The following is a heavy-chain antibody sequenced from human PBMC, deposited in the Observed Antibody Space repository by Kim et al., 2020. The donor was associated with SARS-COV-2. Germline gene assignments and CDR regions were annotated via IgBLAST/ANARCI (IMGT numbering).Heavy chain of an antibody. D-gene: IGHD4-17*01. J-gene: IGHJ5*02. CDR3: ARGGEENGFDP. V-gene: IGHV4-34*01. CDR1: GGSFSGYY. CDR2: INHSGST. Sequence: SETLSLTCAVYGGSFSGYYWSWIRQPPGKGLEWIGEINHSGSTNYNPSLKSRVTISVDTSKNQFSLKLSSVTAADTAVYYCARGGEENGFDPWGQGTLVTVSS.